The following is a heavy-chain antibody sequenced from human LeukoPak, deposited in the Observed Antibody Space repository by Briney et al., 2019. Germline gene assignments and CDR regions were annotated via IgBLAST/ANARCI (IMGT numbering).Heavy chain of an antibody. J-gene: IGHJ4*02. CDR1: GFTFTTYW. CDR3: AREMDYYDSRPIDY. CDR2: ISSSGDTI. Sequence: PGGSLRLSCAASGFTFTTYWMSWVRQAPGKGLEWVSYISSSGDTIYYADSVNGRFTISRDSAKNSLYLQMNSLRAEDTAVYYCAREMDYYDSRPIDYWGQGTLVTVSS. D-gene: IGHD3-22*01. V-gene: IGHV3-48*03.